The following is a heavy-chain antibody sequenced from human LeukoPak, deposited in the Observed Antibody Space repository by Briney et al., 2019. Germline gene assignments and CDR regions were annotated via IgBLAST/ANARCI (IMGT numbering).Heavy chain of an antibody. CDR3: ARGLRYYYDSSGYYFDY. J-gene: IGHJ4*02. D-gene: IGHD3-22*01. V-gene: IGHV4-34*01. Sequence: SETLSLTCAVYGGSFGGYYWSWIRQPPGKGLEWIGEINHSGSTNYNPSLKSRVTISVDTSKNQFSLKLSSVTAADTAVYYCARGLRYYYDSSGYYFDYWGQGTLVTVSS. CDR2: INHSGST. CDR1: GGSFGGYY.